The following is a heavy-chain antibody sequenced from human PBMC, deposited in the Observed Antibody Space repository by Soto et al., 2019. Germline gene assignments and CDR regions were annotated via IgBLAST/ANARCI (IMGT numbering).Heavy chain of an antibody. Sequence: GASVKVSCKASGGTFSSYAISWVRQAPGQGLEWMGGIIPIFGTANYAQKFQGRVTITADESTSTAYMELSSLRSEDTAVYYCATSQQTFLEWLEPQYYYGMDVWGQGTTVTVSS. CDR3: ATSQQTFLEWLEPQYYYGMDV. D-gene: IGHD3-3*02. CDR2: IIPIFGTA. J-gene: IGHJ6*02. CDR1: GGTFSSYA. V-gene: IGHV1-69*13.